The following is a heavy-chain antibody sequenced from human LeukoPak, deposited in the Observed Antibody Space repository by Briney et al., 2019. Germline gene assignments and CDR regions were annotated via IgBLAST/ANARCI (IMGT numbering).Heavy chain of an antibody. V-gene: IGHV3-21*01. Sequence: GGSLRLSCAASGFTFSSYSMNWVRQAPGKGLEWVSSISSSSSYIYYADSVKGRFTISRDNAKNSLYLQMNSLRAEDTAVYYCARGTSSSTYYFDYWGQGTLVTVSP. J-gene: IGHJ4*02. D-gene: IGHD6-6*01. CDR2: ISSSSSYI. CDR3: ARGTSSSTYYFDY. CDR1: GFTFSSYS.